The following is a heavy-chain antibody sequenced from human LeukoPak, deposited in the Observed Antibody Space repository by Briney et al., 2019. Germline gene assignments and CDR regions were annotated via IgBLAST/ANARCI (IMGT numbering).Heavy chain of an antibody. CDR3: AEDNRNSWFYA. V-gene: IGHV3-74*01. CDR1: GFTFSSYW. Sequence: GGSLRLSCAASGFTFSSYWMHWVRQAPGKGLVWVSRINSDGSSTSYADSVKGRFTISRDNAKNTLYLQMNSLRAEDTAVYYCAEDNRNSWFYAWGQGTLVTVSS. CDR2: INSDGSST. J-gene: IGHJ5*02. D-gene: IGHD4-11*01.